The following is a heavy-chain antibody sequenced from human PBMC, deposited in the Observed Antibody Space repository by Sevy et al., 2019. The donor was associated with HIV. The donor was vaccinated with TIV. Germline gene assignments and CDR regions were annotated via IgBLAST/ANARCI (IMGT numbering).Heavy chain of an antibody. D-gene: IGHD2-15*01. CDR3: STEAGVVVVVAANQFDY. Sequence: GGSLRLSCSASGFSFGEYAMSWFRQAPGKGLEWVAFIRGKAFGGTTEYAASVKGRFTISRDDSKSIAYLQMISLKTEDTAVYYCSTEAGVVVVVAANQFDYWGQGTLVTVSS. CDR1: GFSFGEYA. CDR2: IRGKAFGGTT. V-gene: IGHV3-49*03. J-gene: IGHJ4*02.